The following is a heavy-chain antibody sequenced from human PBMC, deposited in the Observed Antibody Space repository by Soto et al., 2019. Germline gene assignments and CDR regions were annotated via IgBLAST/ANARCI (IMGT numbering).Heavy chain of an antibody. J-gene: IGHJ5*02. D-gene: IGHD2-2*01. CDR3: AHTDSTYTYCSSTSCYQFDP. CDR1: GFSLITSGVG. Sequence: SGPTLVNPTQTLTLTFTFSGFSLITSGVGVGWIRQPPGKALEWLALIYWDDDKRYSPSLKSRLTITKDTSKNQVVLTMTNMDPVDTATYYCAHTDSTYTYCSSTSCYQFDPWGQGTLVTVSS. CDR2: IYWDDDK. V-gene: IGHV2-5*02.